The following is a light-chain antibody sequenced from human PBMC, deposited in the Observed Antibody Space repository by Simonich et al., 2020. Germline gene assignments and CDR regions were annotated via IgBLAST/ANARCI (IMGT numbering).Light chain of an antibody. CDR3: QQYNSYSQT. Sequence: DIQMTQSPSTLSASVGDRVTITCRASQSISSWLAWYQQKPGKDPKLLIYKASSLESGVPSRFSGSGSGTEFTLTIISLQPDDFATYYCQQYNSYSQTFGQGTKVEIK. V-gene: IGKV1-5*03. CDR2: KAS. CDR1: QSISSW. J-gene: IGKJ1*01.